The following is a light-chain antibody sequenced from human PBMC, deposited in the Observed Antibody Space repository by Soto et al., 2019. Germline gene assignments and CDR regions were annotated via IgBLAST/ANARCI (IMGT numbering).Light chain of an antibody. V-gene: IGLV2-14*01. CDR3: SSYTSSNTLVV. CDR1: SSDVGGYNY. Sequence: QSALTQPASVSGSPGQSITISCTGTSSDVGGYNYVSWYQQNPGKAPKLMIYNVINRPSGVSNRFSGSKSGYTASLTIFGLQAEDEADYYCSSYTSSNTLVVFGGGTKLTVL. J-gene: IGLJ2*01. CDR2: NVI.